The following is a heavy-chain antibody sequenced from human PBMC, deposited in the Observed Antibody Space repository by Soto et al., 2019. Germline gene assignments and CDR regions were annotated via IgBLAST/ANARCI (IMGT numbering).Heavy chain of an antibody. Sequence: SETLSLTCAVFSASLGDHYWAWIRQSPDKGLEWIGEVHPSGSTDYNPSLKSRLTLSLDTSKNQFSLKLSSVTAADTAVYYCARGAMIASWFDPWGQGTLVTVSS. CDR3: ARGAMIASWFDP. CDR1: SASLGDHY. V-gene: IGHV4-34*01. CDR2: VHPSGST. D-gene: IGHD3-22*01. J-gene: IGHJ5*02.